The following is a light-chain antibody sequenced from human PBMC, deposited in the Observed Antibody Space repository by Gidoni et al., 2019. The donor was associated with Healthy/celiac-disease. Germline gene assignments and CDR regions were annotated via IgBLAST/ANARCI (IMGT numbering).Light chain of an antibody. CDR2: GNS. V-gene: IGLV1-40*01. CDR1: SSNIGAVYD. J-gene: IGLJ1*01. Sequence: QSVLTQPPSVSGAPGQRVTISCTGSSSNIGAVYDVHWYQQLPGTAPKLLIYGNSNRPSGVPDRFSGSKSGTSASLAITGLQAEDEADYYCQSYDSSFRRVFGTGTKVTVL. CDR3: QSYDSSFRRV.